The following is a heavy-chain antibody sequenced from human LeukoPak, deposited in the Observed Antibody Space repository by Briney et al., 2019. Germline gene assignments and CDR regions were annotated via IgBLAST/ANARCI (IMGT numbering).Heavy chain of an antibody. Sequence: SSETLSLTCTVSGGSISSYYWSWIRQPPGKGLEWIGYIYYSGSTYYNPSLKSRVTISVDTSKNQFSLKLSSVTAADTAVYYCARWALGRDLIAYCGGDCQYYFDYWGQGTLVTVSS. CDR2: IYYSGST. CDR3: ARWALGRDLIAYCGGDCQYYFDY. J-gene: IGHJ4*02. V-gene: IGHV4-30-4*01. D-gene: IGHD2-21*02. CDR1: GGSISSYY.